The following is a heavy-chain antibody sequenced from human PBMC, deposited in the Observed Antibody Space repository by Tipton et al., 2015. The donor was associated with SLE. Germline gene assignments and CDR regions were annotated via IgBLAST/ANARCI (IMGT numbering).Heavy chain of an antibody. CDR3: ARDYKVTNPDQENFQY. CDR1: GGSISSSNNF. D-gene: IGHD4-17*01. J-gene: IGHJ1*01. Sequence: LRLSCTVSGGSISSSNNFWGWIRQPPGKGLEWIGSIFHIGNTYYNPSLKSRVTISVDRSKNQFSLKVNSVTAADTAVYYCARDYKVTNPDQENFQYWGQGTLVTVSS. V-gene: IGHV4-39*07. CDR2: IFHIGNT.